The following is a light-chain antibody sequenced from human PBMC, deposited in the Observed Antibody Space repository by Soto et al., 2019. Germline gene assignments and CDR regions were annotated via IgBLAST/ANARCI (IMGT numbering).Light chain of an antibody. V-gene: IGLV1-44*01. CDR2: SSN. CDR3: AAWDDDLHVWL. J-gene: IGLJ3*02. Sequence: QAVVTQPPSVSATPGQGVILSCSGGDSNIGSTAVNWYQQLPGTAPRLLIYSSNQRPSGVPDRISGSKSGTSASLAISGLQSEDEADYYCAAWDDDLHVWLFGGGTKLTGL. CDR1: DSNIGSTA.